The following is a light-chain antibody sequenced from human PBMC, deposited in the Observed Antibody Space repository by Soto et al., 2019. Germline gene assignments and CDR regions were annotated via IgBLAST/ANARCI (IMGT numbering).Light chain of an antibody. CDR2: DAS. CDR3: QQRSNWLWT. J-gene: IGKJ1*01. Sequence: EILLTQSPATLSLSPGERATLSCRASQSVSSYLAWYQQKPGQAPRLLIYDASNRDTGIPARFSGSGSGTDFTLTISRLEPEDFEVYYCQQRSNWLWTFGQGTKVDIK. CDR1: QSVSSY. V-gene: IGKV3-11*01.